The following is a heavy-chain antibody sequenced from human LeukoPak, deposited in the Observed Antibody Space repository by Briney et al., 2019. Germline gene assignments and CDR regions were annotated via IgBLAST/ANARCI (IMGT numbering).Heavy chain of an antibody. CDR2: ISYDGSNK. CDR1: GFTFSSYG. D-gene: IGHD2-21*02. J-gene: IGHJ6*02. Sequence: PGRSLRPSCAASGFTFSSYGMHWVRQAPGKGLEWVAVISYDGSNKYYADSVKGRFTISRDNSPNTLYLQMNSLGAEDTAAYYCAKSPLEVVTARYYYYGMDVWGQGTTVTVSS. V-gene: IGHV3-30*18. CDR3: AKSPLEVVTARYYYYGMDV.